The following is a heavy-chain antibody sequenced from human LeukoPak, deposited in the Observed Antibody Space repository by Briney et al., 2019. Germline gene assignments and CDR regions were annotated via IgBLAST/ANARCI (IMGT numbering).Heavy chain of an antibody. V-gene: IGHV4-39*01. CDR2: IYYSGST. CDR3: AKSGGYGLIDY. Sequence: TSETLSLTCTVSGGSISSSSYYWGWIRQPPGKGLEWIGSIYYSGSTYYNPSLKSRVTISVDTSKNQFSLKLSSVTAADTAVYYCAKSGGYGLIDYWGQGTLVTVSS. J-gene: IGHJ4*02. D-gene: IGHD1-26*01. CDR1: GGSISSSSYY.